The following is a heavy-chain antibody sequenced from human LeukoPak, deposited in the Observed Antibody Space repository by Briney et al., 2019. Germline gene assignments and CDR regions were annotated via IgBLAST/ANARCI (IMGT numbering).Heavy chain of an antibody. CDR2: LFYSGST. CDR3: AKEPTGAKTFDS. D-gene: IGHD7-27*01. CDR1: GGSTSSTPYY. Sequence: SETLSLTCTVSGGSTSSTPYYWGWIRQPPGKGLEWIGSLFYSGSTYYNPSLKSRVTISVDTSNNQVSLILRSVTAADTAVYFCAKEPTGAKTFDSWGQGTLVTVSS. V-gene: IGHV4-39*07. J-gene: IGHJ4*02.